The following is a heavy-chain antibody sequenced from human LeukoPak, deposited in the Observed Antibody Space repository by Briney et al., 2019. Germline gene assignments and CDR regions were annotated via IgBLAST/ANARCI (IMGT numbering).Heavy chain of an antibody. CDR3: AKGCSSTSCYGFDY. CDR1: GFTFSTYA. D-gene: IGHD2-2*01. J-gene: IGHJ4*02. Sequence: AGGSLRLSCAASGFTFSTYAMSWVRQAPGKGLEWVSAISGSGGSTYYADSVKGRFTISRDNSKNTLYLQMNSLRAEDTAVYYCAKGCSSTSCYGFDYWGQGTLVTVSS. CDR2: ISGSGGST. V-gene: IGHV3-23*01.